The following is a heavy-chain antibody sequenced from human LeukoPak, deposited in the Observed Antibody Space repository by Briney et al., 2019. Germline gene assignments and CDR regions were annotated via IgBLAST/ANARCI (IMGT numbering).Heavy chain of an antibody. V-gene: IGHV3-21*01. CDR1: EFSVGSNY. CDR3: GRGGPWVNPNYNYYYRDV. CDR2: ISSSGSYI. J-gene: IGHJ6*03. Sequence: GGSLRLSCAASEFSVGSNYMTWVRQAPGKGLEWVSSISSSGSYIYYADSVKGRFTISRDNAKNSLYLQMNSLRAEDTAVYYFGRGGPWVNPNYNYYYRDVWGKGTTVTVSS. D-gene: IGHD1-14*01.